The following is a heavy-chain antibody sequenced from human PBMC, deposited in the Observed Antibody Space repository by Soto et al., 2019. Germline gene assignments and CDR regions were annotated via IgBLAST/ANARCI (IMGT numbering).Heavy chain of an antibody. CDR1: GISFSNTW. J-gene: IGHJ6*02. CDR2: INSDGTTT. V-gene: IGHV3-74*01. CDR3: TTDGSYAQYV. Sequence: EVQVEVSGGGLVQPGGSLRLSCAASGISFSNTWMHWVRQVPGKGLVWVAYINSDGTTTTYADSVRGRFTISRDNAKNTVYLQMNSLRAEDTALYYCTTDGSYAQYVWGQGTAVTVSS. D-gene: IGHD2-2*01.